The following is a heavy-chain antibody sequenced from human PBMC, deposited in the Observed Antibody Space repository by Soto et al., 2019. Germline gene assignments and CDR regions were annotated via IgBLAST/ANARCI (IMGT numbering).Heavy chain of an antibody. CDR3: ARSPSSSWYLGGGWFDP. V-gene: IGHV4-59*01. CDR2: IYYSGST. CDR1: GGSISSYY. J-gene: IGHJ5*02. Sequence: SETLSLICAVSGGSISSYYWSWIRQPPGKGLEWIGYIYYSGSTNYNPSLKSRVTISVDTSKNQFSLKLSSVTAADTAVYYCARSPSSSWYLGGGWFDPWGQGTLVTVSS. D-gene: IGHD6-13*01.